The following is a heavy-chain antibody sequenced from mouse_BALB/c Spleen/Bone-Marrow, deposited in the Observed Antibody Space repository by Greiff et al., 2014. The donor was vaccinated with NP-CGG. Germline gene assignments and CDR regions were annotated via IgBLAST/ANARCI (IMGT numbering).Heavy chain of an antibody. V-gene: IGHV7-3*02. J-gene: IGHJ4*01. CDR2: IRNKAYGYTT. CDR3: ARCPMDY. Sequence: EVMLVESGGGLVQPGGSLRLSCTTSGFTFTDYYMSWVRQPPGKALEWLAFIRNKAYGYTTEYSASVRGRFTISRDNSQSILYXXXNTXRAEDSATYYCARCPMDYWGQGTSVTVSS. CDR1: GFTFTDYY.